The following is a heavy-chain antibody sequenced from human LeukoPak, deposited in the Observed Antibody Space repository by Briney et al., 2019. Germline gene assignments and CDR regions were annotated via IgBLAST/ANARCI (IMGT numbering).Heavy chain of an antibody. CDR2: INHSGST. V-gene: IGHV4-34*01. Sequence: TSETLSLTCAAYGGSFSGYYWSWIRQPPGKGLEWIGEINHSGSTNYNPSLKSRVTISVDTSKNQFSLKLSSVTAADTAVYYCARTGASEVDFKNSYGTSWGQGTLVTVSS. CDR3: ARTGASEVDFKNSYGTS. J-gene: IGHJ5*02. CDR1: GGSFSGYY. D-gene: IGHD5-18*01.